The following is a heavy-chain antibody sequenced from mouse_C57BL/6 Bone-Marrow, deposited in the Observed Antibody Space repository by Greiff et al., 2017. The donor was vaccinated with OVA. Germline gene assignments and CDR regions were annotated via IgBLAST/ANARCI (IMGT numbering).Heavy chain of an antibody. V-gene: IGHV1-15*01. CDR1: GYTFTDYE. J-gene: IGHJ1*03. Sequence: VQLVESGAELVRPGASVTLSCKASGYTFTDYEMHWVKQTPVHGLEWIGAIDPETGGTAYNQKFKGKAILTADKSSSTAYMELRSLTSEDSAVYYCTREFRARNYWYFDVWGTGTTVTVSS. CDR2: IDPETGGT. CDR3: TREFRARNYWYFDV. D-gene: IGHD3-3*01.